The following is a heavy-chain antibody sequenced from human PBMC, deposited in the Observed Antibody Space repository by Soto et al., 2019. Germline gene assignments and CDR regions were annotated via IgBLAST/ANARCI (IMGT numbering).Heavy chain of an antibody. Sequence: QVQLQESGPGLVKPSGTLSLTCAVSGGSISSSNWWSWVRQPPRKGLEWIGEIYHSGSTNYNPSLKSRVTISVDKSKNQFSLKLSSVTAADTAVYYCARDGRITIFGVVNPYYYYGMDVWGQGTTVTVSS. CDR3: ARDGRITIFGVVNPYYYYGMDV. D-gene: IGHD3-3*01. CDR2: IYHSGST. CDR1: GGSISSSNW. J-gene: IGHJ6*02. V-gene: IGHV4-4*02.